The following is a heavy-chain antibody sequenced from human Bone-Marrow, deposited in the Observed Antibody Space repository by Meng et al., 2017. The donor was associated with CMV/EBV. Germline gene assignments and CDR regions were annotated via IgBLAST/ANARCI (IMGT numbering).Heavy chain of an antibody. CDR1: GFTFSSYA. CDR2: ISYDGSNK. J-gene: IGHJ6*01. CDR3: ARDPEQQLDYYYYYYGMDV. V-gene: IGHV3-30*04. D-gene: IGHD6-13*01. Sequence: GESLKISCAASGFTFSSYAMHWVRQAPGKGLEWVAVISYDGSNKYYADSVKGRFTISRDNSKNTLYLQMNSLRAEDTAVYYCARDPEQQLDYYYYYYGMDVWGQGHTVTGYS.